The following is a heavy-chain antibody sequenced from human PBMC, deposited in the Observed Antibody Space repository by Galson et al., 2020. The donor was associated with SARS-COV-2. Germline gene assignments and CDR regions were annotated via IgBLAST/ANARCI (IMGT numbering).Heavy chain of an antibody. D-gene: IGHD3-22*01. CDR1: GGSISNSDYY. Sequence: SETLSLTCTASGGSISNSDYYWSWIRQPPGKGLEWLGKIHYSGSSYSNPSLKSRLIVSVDTTRNQFSLKLLSVTAADTAVYYWARSYDSNGRYHDSWGQGSLVTVSS. V-gene: IGHV4-30-4*01. CDR3: ARSYDSNGRYHDS. CDR2: IHYSGSS. J-gene: IGHJ4*02.